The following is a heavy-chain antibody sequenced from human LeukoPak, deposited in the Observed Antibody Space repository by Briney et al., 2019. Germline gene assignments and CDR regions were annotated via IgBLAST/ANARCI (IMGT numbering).Heavy chain of an antibody. CDR1: VLTFGDYA. D-gene: IGHD2-15*01. V-gene: IGHV3-49*04. CDR2: IRSKAFGGTT. J-gene: IGHJ3*02. CDR3: SRVRYCSGRSCYFGAFDI. Sequence: GRSLRLSCTASVLTFGDYAMSWVRQAPGEGLEWVIFIRSKAFGGTTEYAAAVKGRFIISRDDSKSIAYLQMNSLKTEDTAVYYCSRVRYCSGRSCYFGAFDIWGQGTMVTVSS.